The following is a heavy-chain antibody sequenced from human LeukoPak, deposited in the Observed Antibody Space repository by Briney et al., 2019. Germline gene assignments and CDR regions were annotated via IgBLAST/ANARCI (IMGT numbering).Heavy chain of an antibody. CDR1: GYTLTELS. CDR3: ATDRILNSGSYSGFDY. V-gene: IGHV1-24*01. Sequence: ASVKASCKVSGYTLTELSMHWVRQAPGKGLEWMGGFDPVDGETIYAQKFQGRVTMTEDTSTDTAYMELSSLRSEDTAVYYCATDRILNSGSYSGFDYWGQGTLVTVSS. D-gene: IGHD1-26*01. J-gene: IGHJ4*02. CDR2: FDPVDGET.